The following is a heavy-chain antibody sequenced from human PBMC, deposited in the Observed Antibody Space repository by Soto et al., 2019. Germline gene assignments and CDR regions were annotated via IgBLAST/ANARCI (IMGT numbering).Heavy chain of an antibody. J-gene: IGHJ4*02. CDR3: ARAHMVRGVIPFDY. Sequence: QVQLVQSGAEVKKPGSSVKVSCKASGGTFSSYTISWVRQAPGQGLEWMGRIIPILGIANYAQKFQGRVTITADKSTSTAYMELSSLRSEDTAVYVCARAHMVRGVIPFDYWGQGTLVTVSS. CDR1: GGTFSSYT. CDR2: IIPILGIA. V-gene: IGHV1-69*02. D-gene: IGHD3-10*01.